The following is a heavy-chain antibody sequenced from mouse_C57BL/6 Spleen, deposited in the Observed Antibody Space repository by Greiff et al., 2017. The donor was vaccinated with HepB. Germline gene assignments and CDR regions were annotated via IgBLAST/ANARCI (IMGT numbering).Heavy chain of an antibody. CDR1: GYTFTSYW. Sequence: QVQLQQPGAELVRPGSSVKLSCKASGYTFTSYWMHWVQQRPIQGLEWIGNIDPSDSETHYNQKFKDKATLTVDKTSSTAYMQLSSLTSEDSAVYYCARDNYYGSSSALFAYWGQGTLVTVSA. D-gene: IGHD1-1*01. J-gene: IGHJ3*01. V-gene: IGHV1-52*01. CDR3: ARDNYYGSSSALFAY. CDR2: IDPSDSET.